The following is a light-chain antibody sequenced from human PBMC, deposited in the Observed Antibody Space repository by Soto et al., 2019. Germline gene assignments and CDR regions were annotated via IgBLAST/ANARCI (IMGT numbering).Light chain of an antibody. CDR1: SSNIGNNY. J-gene: IGLJ3*02. V-gene: IGLV1-51*01. CDR3: GTWDSSLSAGV. Sequence: QSVLTQPPSVSAAPGQTVTISCSGSSSNIGNNYVSWYQQLPGTAPKLLIYDNTQRPSGIPDRFSGSKSGTSATLGITGLQTGDEADYYCGTWDSSLSAGVFGGGTKVTVL. CDR2: DNT.